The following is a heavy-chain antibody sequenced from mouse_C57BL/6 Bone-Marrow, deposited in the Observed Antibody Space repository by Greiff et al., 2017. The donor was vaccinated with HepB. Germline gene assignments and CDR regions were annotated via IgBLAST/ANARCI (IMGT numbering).Heavy chain of an antibody. V-gene: IGHV2-5*01. CDR2: IWRGGST. CDR3: AKNKDYYGREFAMGG. D-gene: IGHD1-1*01. Sequence: VQLQQSGPGLVQPSQSLSITCTVSGFSLTSYGVHWVRQSPGKGPEWRGVIWRGGSTDDNAALMSRQSITKYNSKSQVFFKMNSLQADHTAIYDCAKNKDYYGREFAMGGWGQGTSVTVA. CDR1: GFSLTSYG. J-gene: IGHJ4*01.